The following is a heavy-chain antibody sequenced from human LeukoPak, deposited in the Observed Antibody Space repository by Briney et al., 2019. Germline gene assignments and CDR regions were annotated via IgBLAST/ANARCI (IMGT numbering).Heavy chain of an antibody. CDR1: GFTFDDYA. V-gene: IGHV3-9*01. CDR3: ARAYCSSTSCWDAFDI. Sequence: GGSLRLSCAASGFTFDDYAMHWVRQAPGKGLEWVSGISWNSGSIGYADSVKGRFTISRDNAKNSLYLQMNSLRAEDTALYYCARAYCSSTSCWDAFDIWGQGTMVTVSS. J-gene: IGHJ3*02. CDR2: ISWNSGSI. D-gene: IGHD2-2*01.